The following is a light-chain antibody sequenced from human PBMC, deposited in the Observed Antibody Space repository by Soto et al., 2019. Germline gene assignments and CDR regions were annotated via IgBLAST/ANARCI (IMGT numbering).Light chain of an antibody. CDR2: AAS. CDR1: QGISNY. Sequence: DLQMTQSPSSLSASVGDRVTITCRASQGISNYLAWYQQKPGKVPKLLIYAASTLQSGVPSRFTGSGSGTDFTLTIRSLQPEDVATYYCQKYTSAPTWTFGQGTKVEIK. V-gene: IGKV1-27*01. J-gene: IGKJ1*01. CDR3: QKYTSAPTWT.